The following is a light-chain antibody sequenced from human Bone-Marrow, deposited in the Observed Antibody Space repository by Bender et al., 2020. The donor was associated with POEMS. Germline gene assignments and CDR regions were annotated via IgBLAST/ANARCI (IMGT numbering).Light chain of an antibody. CDR2: QDN. Sequence: SFELTQPPSVSVSPGQTASITCSGEKLGIRYVSWYQQRPGQSPVLVLYQDNRRPSGIPERISGSKSGTSASLAISGLRSEDEADYYCAAWDDSLSGQVFGTGTKVTVL. CDR3: AAWDDSLSGQV. V-gene: IGLV3-1*01. CDR1: KLGIRY. J-gene: IGLJ1*01.